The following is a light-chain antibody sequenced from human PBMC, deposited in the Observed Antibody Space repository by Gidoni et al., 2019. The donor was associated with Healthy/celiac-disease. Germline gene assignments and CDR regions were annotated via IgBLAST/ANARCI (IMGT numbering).Light chain of an antibody. J-gene: IGKJ4*01. CDR2: AAS. V-gene: IGKV1-9*01. Sequence: IQLTQSPSFLSASVGDRVTITCRASQGISSYLAWYQQKPGKAPKLLIYAASTLQSGVPSRFSGSGSGTEFTLTISSLQPEDFATYYCQHPGTFGGGTKVEIK. CDR3: QHPGT. CDR1: QGISSY.